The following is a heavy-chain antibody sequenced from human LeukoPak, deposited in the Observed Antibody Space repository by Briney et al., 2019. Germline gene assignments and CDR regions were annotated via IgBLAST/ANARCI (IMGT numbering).Heavy chain of an antibody. J-gene: IGHJ6*02. D-gene: IGHD3-16*01. CDR3: ARDRGSNGYYGMDV. CDR1: GFTFSSYA. CDR2: ILYDGSNK. Sequence: PGGSLRLSCAASGFTFSSYAMHWVRQAPGKGLEGVAVILYDGSNKYYVDSVKGRFTISRDNSKDTLYLQMNSLRDDDTAVYYCARDRGSNGYYGMDVWGQGTTVTVSS. V-gene: IGHV3-30*04.